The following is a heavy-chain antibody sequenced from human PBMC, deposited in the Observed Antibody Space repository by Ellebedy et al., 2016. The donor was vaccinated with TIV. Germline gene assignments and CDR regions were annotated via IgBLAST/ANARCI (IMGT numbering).Heavy chain of an antibody. Sequence: GESLKISXAASGFIFSSYAMNWVRQAPGKGLEWVSVISGSGGTTYYADSVKGRFTISRDNSKNTLYLQMNSLRAEDTAVYYCAKTIPCSGGSCPRGFDPWGQGTLVTVSS. CDR1: GFIFSSYA. CDR2: ISGSGGTT. J-gene: IGHJ5*02. CDR3: AKTIPCSGGSCPRGFDP. V-gene: IGHV3-23*01. D-gene: IGHD2-15*01.